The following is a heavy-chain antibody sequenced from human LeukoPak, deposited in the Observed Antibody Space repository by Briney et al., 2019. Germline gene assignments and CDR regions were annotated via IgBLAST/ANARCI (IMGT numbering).Heavy chain of an antibody. CDR1: GFSLSTSGVG. J-gene: IGHJ3*02. D-gene: IGHD3-16*02. CDR2: IYWNDGK. V-gene: IGHV2-5*01. Sequence: SGPTLVKPTQTLTLTCTFSGFSLSTSGVGVGWIRQPPGKALEWLTLIYWNDGKRYSPSLKSRLTITKDTSKNQVVLTLTNMDPVDTATYYCAHLQTPYDYVWGSYRYAFDIWGQGTMVTVSS. CDR3: AHLQTPYDYVWGSYRYAFDI.